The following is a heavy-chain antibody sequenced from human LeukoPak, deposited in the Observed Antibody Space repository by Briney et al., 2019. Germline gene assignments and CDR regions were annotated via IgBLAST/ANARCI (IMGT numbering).Heavy chain of an antibody. D-gene: IGHD1-26*01. V-gene: IGHV1-2*02. CDR2: INPNSGGT. CDR1: GSTFTGYY. CDR3: AIHEEWELLTDDAFDI. J-gene: IGHJ3*02. Sequence: ASLKVSCEASGSTFTGYYMHWVRQAPGQGLEWMGWINPNSGGTNYAQKFQGRVTMTRDTSISTAYMELSRLRSDDTPVYFCAIHEEWELLTDDAFDIWGQGTMVTVSS.